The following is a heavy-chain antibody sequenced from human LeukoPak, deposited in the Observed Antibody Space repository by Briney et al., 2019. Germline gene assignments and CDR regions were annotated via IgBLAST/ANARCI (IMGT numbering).Heavy chain of an antibody. CDR2: LYSGGTT. CDR3: ATIAAAAPGY. V-gene: IGHV3-66*02. D-gene: IGHD6-6*01. J-gene: IGHJ4*02. Sequence: GGSLRLSCAASGFTVNSNYMSWVRRAPGKGLEWLSILYSGGTTYYADSVKGRFTISRDNSKNTLYLQMNSLRPEDTAVYYCATIAAAAPGYWGQGTLVTVSS. CDR1: GFTVNSNY.